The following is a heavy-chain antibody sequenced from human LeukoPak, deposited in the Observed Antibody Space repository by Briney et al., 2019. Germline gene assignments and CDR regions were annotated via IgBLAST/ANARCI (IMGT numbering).Heavy chain of an antibody. D-gene: IGHD4-17*01. CDR1: GYTFTSYA. V-gene: IGHV1-69*13. J-gene: IGHJ5*02. Sequence: ASVKVSCKASGYTFTSYAISWVRQAPGQGLEWMGGIIPIFGTANYAQKFQGRVTITADESTSTAYMELSSLRSEDTAVYYCARVTIDYGDYWFDPWGQGTLVTVSS. CDR2: IIPIFGTA. CDR3: ARVTIDYGDYWFDP.